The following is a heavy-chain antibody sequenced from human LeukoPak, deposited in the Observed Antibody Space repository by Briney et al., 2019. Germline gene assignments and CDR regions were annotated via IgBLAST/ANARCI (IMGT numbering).Heavy chain of an antibody. V-gene: IGHV5-51*01. CDR3: ARPTTN. J-gene: IGHJ4*02. CDR1: GYTFTSNW. D-gene: IGHD4-11*01. CDR2: IYPGDSDT. Sequence: GESLKISCQVSGYTFTSNWIGWVRQMPGKGLEWMGLIYPGDSDTRYSPSFQGQVTISADRSISTAYLQWSSLKASDTAVYYCARPTTNWGQGTLVTVSS.